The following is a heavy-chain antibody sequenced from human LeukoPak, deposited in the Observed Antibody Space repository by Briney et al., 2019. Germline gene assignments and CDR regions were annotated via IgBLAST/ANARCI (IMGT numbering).Heavy chain of an antibody. Sequence: GGSLRLSCAASGFIFSSYAMSWVRQAPGKGLEWDSTISNSDGSTYYADSVKGRFSISRDNAENTLYLQMNSLRADDTAVYYCAKATGYLLWGQGTLVTVSS. D-gene: IGHD1-14*01. CDR3: AKATGYLL. V-gene: IGHV3-23*01. J-gene: IGHJ4*02. CDR2: ISNSDGST. CDR1: GFIFSSYA.